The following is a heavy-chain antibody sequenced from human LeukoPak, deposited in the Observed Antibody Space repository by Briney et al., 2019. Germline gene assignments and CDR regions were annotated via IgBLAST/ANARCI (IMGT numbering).Heavy chain of an antibody. CDR3: ARGGDKRPYYYYGMDV. J-gene: IGHJ6*02. D-gene: IGHD2-21*01. V-gene: IGHV4-31*03. CDR1: GASPSIVGSY. Sequence: SQTLSLTCTVSGASPSIVGSYWSWIRHHPGNGLEWIGSIFYSGSTNYSPSLKRRVSMSVDTSKNQFSLKLSSVTAADTAVYYCARGGDKRPYYYYGMDVWGQGNTVTVSS. CDR2: IFYSGST.